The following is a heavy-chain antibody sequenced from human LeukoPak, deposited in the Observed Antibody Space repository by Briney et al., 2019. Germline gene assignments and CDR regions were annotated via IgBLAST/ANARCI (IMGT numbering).Heavy chain of an antibody. CDR3: ARDMGYYDKSGLDY. CDR1: GYTFTGYY. V-gene: IGHV1-2*02. Sequence: GASVKVSCKAPGYTFTGYYIHWVRQAPGQGLEWMGWINPNSGDTNYAQKFQGRVTLTRDTSITTAYMELSRLRSDDTAVYYCARDMGYYDKSGLDYWGQGTLVTVSS. J-gene: IGHJ4*02. D-gene: IGHD3-22*01. CDR2: INPNSGDT.